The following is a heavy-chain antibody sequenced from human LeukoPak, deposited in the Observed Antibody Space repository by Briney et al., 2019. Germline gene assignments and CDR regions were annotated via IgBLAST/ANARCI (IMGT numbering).Heavy chain of an antibody. CDR1: GYTLTELS. D-gene: IGHD3-22*01. CDR3: ATDLLYYYDSSGYYYFDY. Sequence: GASVKVSCKVSGYTLTELSMHWVRQAPGKGLEWMGGFDPEDGETIYAQKFQGRVTMTEDTSTDTAYMELSSLRSEDTAVYYCATDLLYYYDSSGYYYFDYWGQGTLVTVSP. V-gene: IGHV1-24*01. J-gene: IGHJ4*02. CDR2: FDPEDGET.